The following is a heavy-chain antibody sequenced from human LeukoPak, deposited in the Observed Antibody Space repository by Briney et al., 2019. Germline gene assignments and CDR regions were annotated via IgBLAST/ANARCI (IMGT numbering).Heavy chain of an antibody. CDR1: GGSFSGYY. V-gene: IGHV4-34*01. D-gene: IGHD6-6*01. CDR2: INHSGST. J-gene: IGHJ4*02. CDR3: ARGRQLAGVRFDY. Sequence: SETLSLTCAVYGGSFSGYYWSWIRQPPGKGLEWIGEINHSGSTNYNPSLKSRVTISVDTSKNQFSLKLSSVTAADTAVYYCARGRQLAGVRFDYWGQGTLVTVSS.